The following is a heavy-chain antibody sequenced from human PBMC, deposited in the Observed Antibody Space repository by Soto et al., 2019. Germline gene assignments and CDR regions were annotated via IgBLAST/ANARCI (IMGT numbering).Heavy chain of an antibody. D-gene: IGHD4-4*01. CDR2: INHSGST. CDR1: GGSFSGYY. Sequence: SETLSLTCAVYGGSFSGYYWSWIRQPPGKGLEWIGEINHSGSTNYNPSLKSRVTISVDTSKNQFSLKLSSVTAADTAVYYCARELTTVTTVSERRGINYYYYYMDVWGKGTTVTVSS. CDR3: ARELTTVTTVSERRGINYYYYYMDV. J-gene: IGHJ6*03. V-gene: IGHV4-34*01.